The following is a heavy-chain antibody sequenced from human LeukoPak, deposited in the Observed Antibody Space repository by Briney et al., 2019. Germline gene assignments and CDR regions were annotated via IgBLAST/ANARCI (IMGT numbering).Heavy chain of an antibody. CDR3: AKDSRDHTYGWSWRYFDY. D-gene: IGHD5-18*01. CDR1: GFTFSSYE. V-gene: IGHV3-48*03. J-gene: IGHJ4*02. CDR2: ISSSGSTI. Sequence: GGSLRLSCAASGFTFSSYEMNWVRQAPRKGLEWVSYISSSGSTIYYADSVKGRFTISRDNSKDTLYLQMNSLRSEDTAVYYCAKDSRDHTYGWSWRYFDYWGQGTLVTVSS.